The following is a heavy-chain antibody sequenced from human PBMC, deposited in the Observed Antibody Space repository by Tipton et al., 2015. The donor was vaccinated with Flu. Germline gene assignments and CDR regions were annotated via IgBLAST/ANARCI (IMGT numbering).Heavy chain of an antibody. V-gene: IGHV1-69*01. CDR1: GGTFSSYA. CDR3: AGGNFWSGYHYYYYYYMDV. D-gene: IGHD3-3*01. J-gene: IGHJ6*03. Sequence: QVQLVQYGPEVKKPGSSVKVSCKASGGTFSSYAISWVRQAPGQGLEWMGGIIPIFGTANYAQKFQGRVTITADESTSTAYMELSSLRSEDTAVYYCAGGNFWSGYHYYYYYYMDVWGKGTTVTVSS. CDR2: IIPIFGTA.